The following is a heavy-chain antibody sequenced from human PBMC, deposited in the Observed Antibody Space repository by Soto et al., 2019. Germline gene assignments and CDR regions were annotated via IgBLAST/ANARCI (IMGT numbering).Heavy chain of an antibody. Sequence: GGALRLSCAASGFTFSSYAMSWVRQAPGKGLEWVSAISGSGGSTYYADTVKGWFTISRDNSKNTLYLQMNSLRAEDTAVYYCAKDRENRPLAFDYWGQGTLVTVSS. CDR1: GFTFSSYA. CDR2: ISGSGGST. V-gene: IGHV3-23*01. J-gene: IGHJ4*02. CDR3: AKDRENRPLAFDY.